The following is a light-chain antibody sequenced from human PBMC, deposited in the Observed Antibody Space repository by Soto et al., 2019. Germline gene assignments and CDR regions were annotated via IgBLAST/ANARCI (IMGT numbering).Light chain of an antibody. V-gene: IGKV2-30*01. CDR1: QTLLYSDGNTY. CDR3: MQGTHWPYT. Sequence: DVVVTQSPLSLPVTLGQPASISCRCSQTLLYSDGNTYLHWFQQRPGQSPRRLIYKVSNRDSGVPDRFRGSGSGTDFTLEISTVEAEDVGVYYCMQGTHWPYTFGQGTKLEIK. J-gene: IGKJ2*01. CDR2: KVS.